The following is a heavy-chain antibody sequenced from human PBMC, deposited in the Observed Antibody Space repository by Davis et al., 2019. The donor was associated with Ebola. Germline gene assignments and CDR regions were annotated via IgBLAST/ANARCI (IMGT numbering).Heavy chain of an antibody. J-gene: IGHJ6*04. CDR3: ARDRWGVSYGGDYFYGLDV. CDR2: IYYSGST. Sequence: SETLSLTCTVSGGSISSYYWSWIRQPPGKGLEWIGYIYYSGSTNYNPSLKSRVTISVDTFMHQLSLRLRFATAADTAVYYCARDRWGVSYGGDYFYGLDVWGKGTTVTVSS. V-gene: IGHV4-59*01. D-gene: IGHD4-23*01. CDR1: GGSISSYY.